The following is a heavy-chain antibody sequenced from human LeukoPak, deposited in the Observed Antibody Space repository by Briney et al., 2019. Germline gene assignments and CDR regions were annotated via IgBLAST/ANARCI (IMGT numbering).Heavy chain of an antibody. D-gene: IGHD3-10*01. J-gene: IGHJ6*02. CDR2: IWYDGSNK. CDR1: GFTFSSYG. Sequence: GRSLRLSCAASGFTFSSYGKHWVRQAPGKGLEWVAVIWYDGSNKYYEDSVKGRFTISRDNSKNTLYLQMNSLRAEDTAVYYCARESSLYGSGSYFAYYYYYGMDVWGQGTTVTVSS. CDR3: ARESSLYGSGSYFAYYYYYGMDV. V-gene: IGHV3-33*01.